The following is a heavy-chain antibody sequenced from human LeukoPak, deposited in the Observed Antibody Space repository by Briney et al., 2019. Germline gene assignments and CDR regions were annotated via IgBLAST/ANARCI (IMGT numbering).Heavy chain of an antibody. CDR3: ARVRYRLAETYIDY. Sequence: WASVTVSCKASGYTFTGYYMHWVRQAPGQGLEWMGWINPNSGDTNYAQKFQGRVTMTRDTSISTAYMELSRLRSDDTAVYYCARVRYRLAETYIDYWGQGTLVTVSS. D-gene: IGHD3-16*01. J-gene: IGHJ4*02. V-gene: IGHV1-2*02. CDR1: GYTFTGYY. CDR2: INPNSGDT.